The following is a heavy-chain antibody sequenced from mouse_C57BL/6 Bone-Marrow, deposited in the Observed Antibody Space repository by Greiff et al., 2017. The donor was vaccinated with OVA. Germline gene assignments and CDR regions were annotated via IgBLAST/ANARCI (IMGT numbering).Heavy chain of an antibody. D-gene: IGHD1-1*01. V-gene: IGHV1-81*01. CDR1: GYTFTSYG. J-gene: IGHJ1*03. CDR3: ARRAHYYGSSGVYFDV. CDR2: IYPRSGNT. Sequence: QVQLQQSGAELARPGASVELSCKASGYTFTSYGISWVKQRTGQGLEWIGEIYPRSGNTYYNEKFKGKATLTADKSSSTAYMELRSLTSEDSAVYFCARRAHYYGSSGVYFDVWGTGTTVTVSS.